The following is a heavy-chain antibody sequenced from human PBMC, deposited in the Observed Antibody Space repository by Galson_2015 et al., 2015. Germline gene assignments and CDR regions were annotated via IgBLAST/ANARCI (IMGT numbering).Heavy chain of an antibody. CDR2: IKQDGSEK. CDR3: ARDSSGWYQGWFDP. V-gene: IGHV3-7*01. CDR1: AFTFSRYW. Sequence: SLRLSCAASAFTFSRYWMSWVRQAPGKGLEWVADIKQDGSEKNYVDSVKGRFAISRDNAKNSLYLLINSLRAEDTAVYYCARDSSGWYQGWFDPWGQGTLVTVSS. D-gene: IGHD6-19*01. J-gene: IGHJ5*02.